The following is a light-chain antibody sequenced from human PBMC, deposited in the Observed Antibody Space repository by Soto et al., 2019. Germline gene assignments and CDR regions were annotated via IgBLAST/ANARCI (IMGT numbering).Light chain of an antibody. J-gene: IGKJ1*01. V-gene: IGKV3-15*01. Sequence: IVLTEAPGTLSLSPGERARLSFMASQSVSSSYLAWYQQKPGQAPRLLIYGASTRATDIPARFRGTGSGTDFTLTISSLQSEDFAVYYCQQYINWPRTFGQGTKVDI. CDR2: GAS. CDR1: QSVSSSY. CDR3: QQYINWPRT.